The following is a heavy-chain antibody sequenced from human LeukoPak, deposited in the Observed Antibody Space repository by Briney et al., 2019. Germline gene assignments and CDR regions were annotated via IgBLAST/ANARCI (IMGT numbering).Heavy chain of an antibody. CDR2: ISGSGGST. Sequence: GGSLRLSCAASGCTFSSYAMSWVRQAPGEGLEWVSAISGSGGSTYYADSVKGRFTISRDNSKNTLYLQMNSLRAEDTGVYYCAKRGVVVVAADFYYYYGMDVWGQGTTVTVS. CDR3: AKRGVVVVAADFYYYYGMDV. V-gene: IGHV3-23*01. J-gene: IGHJ6*02. D-gene: IGHD2-15*01. CDR1: GCTFSSYA.